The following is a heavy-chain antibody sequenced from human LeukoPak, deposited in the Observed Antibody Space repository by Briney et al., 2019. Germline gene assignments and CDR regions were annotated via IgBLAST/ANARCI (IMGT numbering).Heavy chain of an antibody. Sequence: SETLSPTCTVSGGSMSSSSYYWGWIRQPPGKGLEWIGSIYYSGSTYYNPSLKSRVTISVDTSKNQFSLKLSSVTAADTAVYYCARLPTVTFFDYWGQGTLVTVSS. J-gene: IGHJ4*02. CDR2: IYYSGST. D-gene: IGHD4-17*01. CDR3: ARLPTVTFFDY. CDR1: GGSMSSSSYY. V-gene: IGHV4-39*01.